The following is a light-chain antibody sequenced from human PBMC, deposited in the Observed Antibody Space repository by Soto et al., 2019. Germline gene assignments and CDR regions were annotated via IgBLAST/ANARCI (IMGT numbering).Light chain of an antibody. J-gene: IGLJ1*01. CDR3: SSYTSSGTYV. CDR1: SSDVGRYNR. V-gene: IGLV2-18*02. CDR2: EVT. Sequence: QSVLTQPPSVSGSPGQSVAISCTGTSSDVGRYNRVSWYRQPPGTAPELMIYEVTDRPSGVPDRFSGSKSGNTASLTISGLQAEDEADYYCSSYTSSGTYVFGTGTKVTVL.